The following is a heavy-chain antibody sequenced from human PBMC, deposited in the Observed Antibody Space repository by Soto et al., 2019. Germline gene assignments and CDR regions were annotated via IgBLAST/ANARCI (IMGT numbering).Heavy chain of an antibody. CDR2: FYYSGST. CDR3: ARGGENYGGNPNFDY. Sequence: SETLSLTCTVSGGSVSSGSYYWSWIRQPPGKGLEWIGHFYYSGSTTYNPSLKSRVTISVDRSKNQFSLKLSSVTAADAAVYYCARGGENYGGNPNFDYWGQGSLVIVSS. V-gene: IGHV4-61*01. J-gene: IGHJ4*02. CDR1: GGSVSSGSYY. D-gene: IGHD4-17*01.